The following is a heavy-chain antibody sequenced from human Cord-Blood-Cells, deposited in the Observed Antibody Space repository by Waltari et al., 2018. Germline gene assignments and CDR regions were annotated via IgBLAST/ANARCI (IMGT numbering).Heavy chain of an antibody. Sequence: QVQLVQSGAEVKKPGASVKVSCKASGYTFTGYYMHWVRQAPGQGLEWMGWINPNSGGTNYAQKFQGRVTMTRETSISTAYMELSRLRSDDTAVYYCARVLLWGGSSLSRDWFDPWGQGTLVTVSS. CDR1: GYTFTGYY. J-gene: IGHJ5*02. D-gene: IGHD6-13*01. CDR2: INPNSGGT. CDR3: ARVLLWGGSSLSRDWFDP. V-gene: IGHV1-2*02.